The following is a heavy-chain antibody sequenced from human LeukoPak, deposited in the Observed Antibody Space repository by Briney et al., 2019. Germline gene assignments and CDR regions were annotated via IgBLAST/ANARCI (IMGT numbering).Heavy chain of an antibody. Sequence: GGSLRLSCAASGFTLSSYAMHWVRQAPGKGLEWVAVISYDGSNKYYADSVKGRFTISRDNSKNTLYLQMNSLRAEDTAVYYCGRVKWRSYGYFDYWGQGTLVTVSS. CDR2: ISYDGSNK. D-gene: IGHD5-18*01. J-gene: IGHJ4*02. CDR3: GRVKWRSYGYFDY. CDR1: GFTLSSYA. V-gene: IGHV3-30*04.